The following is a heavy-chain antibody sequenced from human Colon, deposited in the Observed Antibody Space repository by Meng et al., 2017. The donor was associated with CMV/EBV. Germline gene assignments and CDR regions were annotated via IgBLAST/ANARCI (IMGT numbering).Heavy chain of an antibody. CDR2: INNSETT. CDR1: GGSSGGYY. CDR3: ARGRGPSLYGSGNRAYYYYGMDV. D-gene: IGHD3-10*01. Sequence: SETLSPTCAVYGGSSGGYYWSWIRQPPARGLEWFGEINNSETTNYNPSLKSRDTISVDTSTNQFSLKLSSVTAADTGVYNCARGRGPSLYGSGNRAYYYYGMDVWGQGTTVTVSS. J-gene: IGHJ6*02. V-gene: IGHV4-34*01.